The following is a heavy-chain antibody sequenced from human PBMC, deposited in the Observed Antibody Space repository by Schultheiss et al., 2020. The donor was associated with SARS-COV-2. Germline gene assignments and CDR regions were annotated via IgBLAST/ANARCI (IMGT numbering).Heavy chain of an antibody. V-gene: IGHV3-33*01. J-gene: IGHJ5*02. CDR3: ARGDYYGSGSAPNWFDP. D-gene: IGHD3-10*01. CDR2: IWYDGSNK. Sequence: GGSLRLSCAASGFTFSSYGMHWVRQAPGKGLEWVAVIWYDGSNKYYADSVKGRFTISRDNSKNTLYLQMNSLRAEDTAVYYCARGDYYGSGSAPNWFDPWGQGTLVTVSS. CDR1: GFTFSSYG.